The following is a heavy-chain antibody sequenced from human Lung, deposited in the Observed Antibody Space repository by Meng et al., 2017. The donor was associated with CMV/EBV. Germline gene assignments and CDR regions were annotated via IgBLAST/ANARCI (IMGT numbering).Heavy chain of an antibody. V-gene: IGHV1-69*10. CDR1: GDMFSTYA. CDR3: ARALREYSSSSSDS. CDR2: LIPILNAP. Sequence: SAXVSCKASGDMFSTYAITWVRQAPGQGLEWMGELIPILNAPNYAQKFQGRVRITADKSTTTAYMELSSLRSDDTAVYYCARALREYSSSSSDSWGQGTLVTVSS. D-gene: IGHD6-6*01. J-gene: IGHJ4*02.